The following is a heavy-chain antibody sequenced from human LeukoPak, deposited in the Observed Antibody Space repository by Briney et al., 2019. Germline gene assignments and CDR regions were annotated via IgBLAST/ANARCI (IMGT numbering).Heavy chain of an antibody. J-gene: IGHJ4*02. CDR1: GFTLRSYT. D-gene: IGHD4-11*01. Sequence: GGSLRLSCAASGFTLRSYTMNWVRQAPGKGLEWVSAISGSGGSTYYADSVKGRFTISRDNSKNTLYLQMNSLRAEDTAVYYCAKDTLQYALDYWGQGSLVTVSS. CDR3: AKDTLQYALDY. CDR2: ISGSGGST. V-gene: IGHV3-23*01.